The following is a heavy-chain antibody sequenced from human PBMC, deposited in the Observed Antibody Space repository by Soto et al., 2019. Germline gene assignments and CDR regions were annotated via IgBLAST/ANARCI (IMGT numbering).Heavy chain of an antibody. CDR2: LKHDRSEK. Sequence: EVQLVESGGGLVQPGGSLRLSCAASGFTFSNYWMSWVRQAPGKGLEGVANLKHDRSEKYYVGSVKGRFTISRDNGMNSLHVQMNSLRAEETAVYYCVRVDPALLHFGMYVWGQGTTVTVS. D-gene: IGHD5-12*01. CDR3: VRVDPALLHFGMYV. V-gene: IGHV3-7*03. J-gene: IGHJ6*02. CDR1: GFTFSNYW.